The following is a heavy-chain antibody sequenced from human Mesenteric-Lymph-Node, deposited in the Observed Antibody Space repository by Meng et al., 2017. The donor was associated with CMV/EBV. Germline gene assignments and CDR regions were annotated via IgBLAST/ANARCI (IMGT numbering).Heavy chain of an antibody. CDR3: ARHEMTTVTTNWFDP. CDR2: IFYSGST. D-gene: IGHD4-17*01. J-gene: IGHJ5*02. CDR1: GASISSSSYY. Sequence: GSLRLSCTVSGASISSSSYYWGWIRQSPGKGLEWIGSIFYSGSTYYNPSLKSRVTISVDTSKNQFSLKLSSVTAADTAVYYCARHEMTTVTTNWFDPWGQGTLVTVSS. V-gene: IGHV4-39*01.